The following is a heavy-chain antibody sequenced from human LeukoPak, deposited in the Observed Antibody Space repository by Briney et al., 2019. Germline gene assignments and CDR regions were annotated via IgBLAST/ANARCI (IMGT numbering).Heavy chain of an antibody. V-gene: IGHV1-18*01. CDR1: GYTFTSYG. Sequence: ASVKVSCKASGYTFTSYGISWVRQAPGQGLEWMGWISAYNGNTNYAQKLQGRVTMTRDTSTSTVYMELSSLRPEDTAVYYCASSVMVATYSFDYWGQGTLVTVSS. CDR3: ASSVMVATYSFDY. J-gene: IGHJ4*02. D-gene: IGHD5-12*01. CDR2: ISAYNGNT.